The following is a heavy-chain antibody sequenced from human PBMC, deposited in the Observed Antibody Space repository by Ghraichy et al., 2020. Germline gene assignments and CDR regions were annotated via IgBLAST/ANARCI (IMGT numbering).Heavy chain of an antibody. D-gene: IGHD2-8*02. Sequence: GGSLRLSCAASGFTFSNYAMSWVRQAPEKGLEWVAAISGSGDGTYYADSVKGRFTISRDNSKRTLYLEMNSLRAEDTAVYYCAKDEYCIGGACYLGAWIDPWGQGTLVTVSS. CDR1: GFTFSNYA. CDR2: ISGSGDGT. CDR3: AKDEYCIGGACYLGAWIDP. J-gene: IGHJ5*02. V-gene: IGHV3-23*01.